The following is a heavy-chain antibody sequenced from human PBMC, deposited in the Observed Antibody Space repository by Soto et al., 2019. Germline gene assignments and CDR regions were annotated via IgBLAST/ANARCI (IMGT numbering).Heavy chain of an antibody. V-gene: IGHV3-33*01. Sequence: QVQLVESGGGVVQPGRSLRLSCAASGFTFSSYGMHWVRQAPGKGLEWVAVIWYDGSNKYYADSVKGRFTISRDNSKNTLYLQMNSLRAEDTAVYYCARDGAELERRPGYYFDYWGQGTLVTVSS. CDR1: GFTFSSYG. CDR3: ARDGAELERRPGYYFDY. D-gene: IGHD1-1*01. J-gene: IGHJ4*02. CDR2: IWYDGSNK.